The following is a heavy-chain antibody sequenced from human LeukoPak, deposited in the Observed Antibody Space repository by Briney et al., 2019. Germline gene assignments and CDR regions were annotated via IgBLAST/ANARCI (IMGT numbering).Heavy chain of an antibody. V-gene: IGHV4-4*07. CDR1: GGSISSYY. J-gene: IGHJ4*02. CDR3: ARVSPGGNSDY. CDR2: IYSSGST. D-gene: IGHD4-23*01. Sequence: SETPSLTCTVSGGSISSYYWSWIRQPAGKGLEWIGRIYSSGSTNYNPSLKSRVTMSVDMSRNQFSLKLSSVTAADTAVYYCARVSPGGNSDYLGQGTLITVSS.